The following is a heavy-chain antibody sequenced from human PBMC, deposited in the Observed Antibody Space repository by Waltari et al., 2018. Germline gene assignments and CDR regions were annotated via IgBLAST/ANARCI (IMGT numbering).Heavy chain of an antibody. V-gene: IGHV4-59*01. J-gene: IGHJ4*02. Sequence: QVQLQESGPGLVQPSETLSLTGAASGGSISSYYCNWIRLPPGKGLEGIGNTYYSGSTNYNPALKSRVTISVDTSKNQFSLKLGSVTAADTAVYYCARARSVAGTYYFDYWGQGTLVTVSS. CDR1: GGSISSYY. D-gene: IGHD6-19*01. CDR3: ARARSVAGTYYFDY. CDR2: TYYSGST.